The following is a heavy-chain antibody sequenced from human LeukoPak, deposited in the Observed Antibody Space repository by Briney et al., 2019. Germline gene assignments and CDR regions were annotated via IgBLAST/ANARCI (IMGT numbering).Heavy chain of an antibody. CDR2: IYSGDNT. V-gene: IGHV3-53*01. J-gene: IGHJ2*01. Sequence: QSGGSLRLPCAASGFTVSSNYMSWVRQAPGKGLEWVSVIYSGDNTYYADSVKGRFTISRDNSKNTLYLQMNSLRAEDTAVYYCAKIWWAPNWYFDLWGRGTLVTVSS. CDR1: GFTVSSNY. D-gene: IGHD2-8*02. CDR3: AKIWWAPNWYFDL.